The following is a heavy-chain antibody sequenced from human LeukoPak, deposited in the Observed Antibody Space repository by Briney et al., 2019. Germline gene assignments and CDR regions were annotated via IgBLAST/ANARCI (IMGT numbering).Heavy chain of an antibody. CDR2: IRYDGSDT. Sequence: PGGSLRLSCATSGFTFSTSGMHWVRQAPGKGLERVAFIRYDGSDTYYAGSVKGRFIISRDNSKNTLYLQMNSLRVEDTAVYYCAKDSSIAAAGRLGFDYWGQGTLVTVSS. CDR3: AKDSSIAAAGRLGFDY. CDR1: GFTFSTSG. V-gene: IGHV3-30*02. J-gene: IGHJ4*02. D-gene: IGHD6-13*01.